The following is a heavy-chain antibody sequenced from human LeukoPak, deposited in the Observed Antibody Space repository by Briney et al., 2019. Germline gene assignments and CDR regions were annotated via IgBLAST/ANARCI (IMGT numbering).Heavy chain of an antibody. CDR2: ISGSGGTT. Sequence: GGSLRLSCAASGFTFNTYAMSWVRQAPGKGLEWVSVISGSGGTTYYADSVKGRFTISRDNSKNTPYLQMNSPRAEDTAVYYCAKLYCSSTSCYPIDYWGQGTLVTVSS. J-gene: IGHJ4*02. D-gene: IGHD2-2*01. CDR1: GFTFNTYA. CDR3: AKLYCSSTSCYPIDY. V-gene: IGHV3-23*01.